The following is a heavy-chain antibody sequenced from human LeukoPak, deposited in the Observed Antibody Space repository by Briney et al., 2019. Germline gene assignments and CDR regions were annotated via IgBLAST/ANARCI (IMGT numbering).Heavy chain of an antibody. CDR2: ISGSGGST. Sequence: GGSLRPSCAASGFTFSSYAMSWVRQAPGKGLEWVSAISGSGGSTYYADSVKGRFTISRDNSKNTLYLQMNSLRAEDTAVYYCAKFEGILDYFDYWGQGTLVTVSS. CDR1: GFTFSSYA. D-gene: IGHD1-26*01. CDR3: AKFEGILDYFDY. J-gene: IGHJ4*02. V-gene: IGHV3-23*01.